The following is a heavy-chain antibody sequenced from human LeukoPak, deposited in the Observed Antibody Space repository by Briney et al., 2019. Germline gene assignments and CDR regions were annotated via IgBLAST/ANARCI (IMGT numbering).Heavy chain of an antibody. CDR1: GFSFTNYA. Sequence: PGGSLRLSCAASGFSFTNYAMSWVRQAPGKGLEWVANIKQDGSEKYYVDSVKGRFTISRDNAKNSLYLQMNSLRAEDTAVYYCARASYGGYYYYYGMDVWGQGTTVTVSS. V-gene: IGHV3-7*01. CDR3: ARASYGGYYYYYGMDV. D-gene: IGHD5-18*01. CDR2: IKQDGSEK. J-gene: IGHJ6*02.